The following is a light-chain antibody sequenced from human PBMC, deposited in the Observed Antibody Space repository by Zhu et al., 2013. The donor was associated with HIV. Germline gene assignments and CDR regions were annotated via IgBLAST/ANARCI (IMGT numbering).Light chain of an antibody. V-gene: IGKV3-20*01. CDR3: QQYYTIPWT. J-gene: IGKJ1*01. CDR2: GAS. CDR1: QTLNGNY. Sequence: DIVLTQSPDTLSLSPGERGTLSCGASQTLNGNYLAWYQVKPGQGPRLLIHGASNRATGTPHRFSGSGSGTDFTLTISRLEPEDFAVYYCQQYYTIPWTFGQGTKVEVK.